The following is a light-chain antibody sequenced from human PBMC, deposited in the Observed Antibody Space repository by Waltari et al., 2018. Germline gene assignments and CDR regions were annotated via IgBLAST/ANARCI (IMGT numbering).Light chain of an antibody. CDR1: QSISSY. CDR2: AAS. Sequence: DIQMTQSPTSLSASVGDRVTLTCRASQSISSYLNWYQQKPGKAPKLLIYAASSLQGGVPSRFSGSGSGTDFTLTTSSLQPEDSATYYCQQSYSSPQNSFGQGTKVEIK. V-gene: IGKV1-39*01. CDR3: QQSYSSPQNS. J-gene: IGKJ2*03.